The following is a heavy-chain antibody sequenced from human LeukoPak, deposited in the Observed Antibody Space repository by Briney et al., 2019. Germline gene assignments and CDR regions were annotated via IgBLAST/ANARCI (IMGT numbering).Heavy chain of an antibody. CDR1: GFTFDDYG. J-gene: IGHJ4*02. CDR3: ARESGLDF. D-gene: IGHD3-3*01. V-gene: IGHV3-74*01. Sequence: GGSLRLSCAASGFTFDDYGMSWVRQAPGKGLVWVSRIISDGSSTIYADSVKGRFTISRDNAKNTLYLQMNSLRADDTAVYYCARESGLDFWGQGTLVTVSS. CDR2: IISDGSST.